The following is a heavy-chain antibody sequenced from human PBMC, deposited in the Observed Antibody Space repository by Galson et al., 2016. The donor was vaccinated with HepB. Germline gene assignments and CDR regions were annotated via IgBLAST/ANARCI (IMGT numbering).Heavy chain of an antibody. CDR2: IHPADSDT. CDR3: AGRKSAWYIFDY. V-gene: IGHV5-51*01. D-gene: IGHD6-13*01. CDR1: GYSFTSQW. J-gene: IGHJ4*02. Sequence: QSGAEVKKPGESLKISCKASGYSFTSQWIAWVRQIPGKGLEWMGVIHPADSDTTYSPSFQGQVTISADKSIGTAYLEWNSLKASDTAIYYCAGRKSAWYIFDYWGQGTLVTVSS.